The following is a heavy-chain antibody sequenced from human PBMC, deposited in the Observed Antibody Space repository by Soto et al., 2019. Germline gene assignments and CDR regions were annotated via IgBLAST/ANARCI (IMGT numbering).Heavy chain of an antibody. V-gene: IGHV3-21*01. D-gene: IGHD5-18*01. CDR3: ARGNPLGKRFSAMVLLYYFDY. CDR2: ISSSSSYI. J-gene: IGHJ4*02. Sequence: PGGSLRLSCAASGFTFSSYSMNWVRQAPGKGLEWVSSISSSSSYIYYADSVKGRFTISRDNAKNSLYLQMNSLRAEDTAVYYCARGNPLGKRFSAMVLLYYFDYWGQGTLVTVSS. CDR1: GFTFSSYS.